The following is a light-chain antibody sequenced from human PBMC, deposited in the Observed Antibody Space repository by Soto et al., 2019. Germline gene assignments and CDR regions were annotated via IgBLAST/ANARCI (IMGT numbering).Light chain of an antibody. CDR1: QSVSSY. Sequence: EIVLTQSPATLSLSTGERATLSCRASQSVSSYLAWYQQKPGQAPRLLIYDVSNRATGVPARFSGSGSGTDFTLTISSLEPEDFAVYYCQQRSNWPRFTFGPGTKVDI. V-gene: IGKV3-11*01. CDR2: DVS. CDR3: QQRSNWPRFT. J-gene: IGKJ3*01.